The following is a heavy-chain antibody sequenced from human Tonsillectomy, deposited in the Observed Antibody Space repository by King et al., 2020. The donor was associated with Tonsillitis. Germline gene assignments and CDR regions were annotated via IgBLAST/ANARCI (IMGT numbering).Heavy chain of an antibody. V-gene: IGHV4-59*01. CDR1: GGSIRSYY. J-gene: IGHJ4*02. D-gene: IGHD6-13*01. CDR2: IYYTGST. CDR3: ARAEGSSTWYRPLDH. Sequence: VQLQESGPGLVKPSETLSLTCSVSGGSIRSYYWSWIRQPPGKGLDGIGYIYYTGSTNYNPSLKSRLTISIDTSTDQISLSLTPVTAADTAVYYCARAEGSSTWYRPLDHWGQGTLVTVSS.